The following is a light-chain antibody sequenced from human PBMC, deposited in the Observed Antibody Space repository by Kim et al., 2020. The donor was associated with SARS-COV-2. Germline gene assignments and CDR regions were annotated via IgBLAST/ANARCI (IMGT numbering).Light chain of an antibody. CDR2: RNN. Sequence: GQRVTISCSGSSSNIGSNYGYWYQQFPGAAPKLLVYRNNQRPSGVPDRFSGSKSGTATSLVISGLRSEDEADYYCASWDDSLSGPVFGGGTQLTVL. CDR1: SSNIGSNY. J-gene: IGLJ3*02. V-gene: IGLV1-47*01. CDR3: ASWDDSLSGPV.